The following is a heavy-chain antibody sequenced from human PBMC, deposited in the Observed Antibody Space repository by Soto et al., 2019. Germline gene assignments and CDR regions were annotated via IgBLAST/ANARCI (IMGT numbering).Heavy chain of an antibody. Sequence: QVQLQESGPGLVKPSQTLSLTCTVSGGSISRGGYYWNWIRQHPGKGLEWIGYIFYIGSTYYNPSLKSRLTISVDTSKTQFSLKLNSVTAADTAVYYCARSVFPWGQGTLVTVSS. CDR1: GGSISRGGYY. J-gene: IGHJ5*02. V-gene: IGHV4-31*03. CDR3: ARSVFP. CDR2: IFYIGST.